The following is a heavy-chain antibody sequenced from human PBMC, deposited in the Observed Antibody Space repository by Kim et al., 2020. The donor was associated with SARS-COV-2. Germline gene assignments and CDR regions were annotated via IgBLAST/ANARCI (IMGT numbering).Heavy chain of an antibody. CDR2: ISSDGSNK. D-gene: IGHD3-10*01. Sequence: GGSLRLSCAASGFTFSSYAMHWVRQAPGKGLEWVAVISSDGSNKYYADSVKGRFTISRDNSKNTLYLQMNSLRAEDTAVYYCARGKSGYYYGMDVWGQGTTVTVSS. J-gene: IGHJ6*02. CDR3: ARGKSGYYYGMDV. V-gene: IGHV3-30*04. CDR1: GFTFSSYA.